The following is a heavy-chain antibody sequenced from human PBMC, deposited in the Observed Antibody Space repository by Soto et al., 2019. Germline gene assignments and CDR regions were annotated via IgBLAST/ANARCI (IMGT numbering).Heavy chain of an antibody. J-gene: IGHJ6*02. CDR3: ARDNMVRGVHTPPVSWGMDV. V-gene: IGHV3-13*01. Sequence: GGSLRLSCAASGFTFSSYDMHWVRQAPGKGLEWVSAIGTAGDTYYPGSVKGRFTISRENAKNSLYLQMNSLRAEDTAVYYCARDNMVRGVHTPPVSWGMDVWGQGTTVTVSS. CDR2: IGTAGDT. D-gene: IGHD3-10*01. CDR1: GFTFSSYD.